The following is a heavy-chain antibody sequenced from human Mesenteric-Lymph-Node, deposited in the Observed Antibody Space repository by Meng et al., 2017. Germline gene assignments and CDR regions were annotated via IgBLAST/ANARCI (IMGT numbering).Heavy chain of an antibody. V-gene: IGHV1-18*01. D-gene: IGHD2-2*01. J-gene: IGHJ6*02. CDR2: ISAYNGNT. Sequence: GGSLRLSCKASGYTFTSYGISWVRQAPGQGLEWMGWISAYNGNTNYAQKLQGRVTMTTDTSTSTAYMELRSLRSDDTAVYYCAREVGYCSSTSCLAGHYYYYGMDVWGQGTTVTVSS. CDR3: AREVGYCSSTSCLAGHYYYYGMDV. CDR1: GYTFTSYG.